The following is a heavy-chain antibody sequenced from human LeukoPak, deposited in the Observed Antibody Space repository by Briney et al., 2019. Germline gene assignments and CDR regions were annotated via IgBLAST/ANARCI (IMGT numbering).Heavy chain of an antibody. D-gene: IGHD3-22*01. J-gene: IGHJ4*02. V-gene: IGHV1-2*06. CDR1: GYTFTGYY. Sequence: ASVTVSCKASGYTFTGYYMHWVRQAPGQGLEWMGRINPNSGGTNYAQKFQGRVTMTRDTSISTAYMELSRLRADDTAGYYCARDAYYDSSGYYYDYWGQGTLVTVSS. CDR2: INPNSGGT. CDR3: ARDAYYDSSGYYYDY.